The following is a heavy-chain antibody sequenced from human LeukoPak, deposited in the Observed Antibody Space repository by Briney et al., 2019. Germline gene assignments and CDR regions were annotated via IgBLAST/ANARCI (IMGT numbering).Heavy chain of an antibody. Sequence: PSETLSLTCTVSGGSISSGGYYWSWIRQPPGKGLEWIGYIYHSGSTYYNPSLKSRVTISVDRSKNQFSLKLSSVTAADTAVYYCARDGGWGRGFVSGNAFDIWGQGTMVTVSS. D-gene: IGHD3-16*01. CDR3: ARDGGWGRGFVSGNAFDI. J-gene: IGHJ3*02. CDR2: IYHSGST. CDR1: GGSISSGGYY. V-gene: IGHV4-30-2*01.